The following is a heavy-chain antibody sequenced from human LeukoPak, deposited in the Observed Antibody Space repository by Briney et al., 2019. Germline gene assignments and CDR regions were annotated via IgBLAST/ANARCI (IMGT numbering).Heavy chain of an antibody. CDR3: ARSDGSGWYFYYGMDV. V-gene: IGHV4-59*01. CDR1: GGSISSYY. J-gene: IGHJ6*02. Sequence: SETLSLTCTVSGGSISSYYWSWIRQPPGKGLEWIGYIYYSGSTNYNPSLKSRVTISVDTSKNQFSLKLNSVTAADTAVYYCARSDGSGWYFYYGMDVWGRGTTVTVSS. D-gene: IGHD6-19*01. CDR2: IYYSGST.